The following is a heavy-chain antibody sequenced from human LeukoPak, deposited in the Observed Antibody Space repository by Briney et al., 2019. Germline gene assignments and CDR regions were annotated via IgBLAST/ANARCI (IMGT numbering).Heavy chain of an antibody. CDR3: TRGDPDK. D-gene: IGHD2-21*02. Sequence: GGSLRLSCAASGFIFNNYWMQWVRQAPGKGLEWVADINYGGNENYHVDSVKGRFSISRDNVRNSLYLQMNSLRAEDTAVYYCTRGDPDKWGQGTLVIVSS. CDR1: GFIFNNYW. CDR2: INYGGNEN. V-gene: IGHV3-7*03. J-gene: IGHJ4*02.